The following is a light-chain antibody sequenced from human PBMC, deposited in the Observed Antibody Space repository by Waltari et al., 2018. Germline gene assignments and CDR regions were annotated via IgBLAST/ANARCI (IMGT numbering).Light chain of an antibody. CDR2: DVS. CDR3: GSYTSSTTLA. CDR1: SSDVGGYAY. J-gene: IGLJ1*01. V-gene: IGLV2-14*03. Sequence: QSALTQPASVSGSPGQSITISCTGTSSDVGGYAYVSWYQHHPGKAPKLMLYDVSNRPLEVSHRFSGSKAGNTASLTISGLQADDEAEYYCGSYTSSTTLAFGTGTKVTVL.